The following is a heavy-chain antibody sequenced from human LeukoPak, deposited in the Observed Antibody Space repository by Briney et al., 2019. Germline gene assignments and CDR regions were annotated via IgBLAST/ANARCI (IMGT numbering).Heavy chain of an antibody. D-gene: IGHD3-9*01. CDR1: GFPFSTYW. CDR2: INQDGTEK. Sequence: GESLRLSCAASGFPFSTYWMSWVRQAPGKGLEWVANINQDGTEKYYVDSVKGRFTISRDYAKNSLYLQMNSLRAEDTAVYYCAGSDTTGYSPREWDYWYFDLWGRGTLVTVSS. V-gene: IGHV3-7*01. CDR3: AGSDTTGYSPREWDYWYFDL. J-gene: IGHJ2*01.